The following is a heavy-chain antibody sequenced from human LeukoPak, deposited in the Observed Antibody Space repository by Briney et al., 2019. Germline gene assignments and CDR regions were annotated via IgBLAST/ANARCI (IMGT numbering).Heavy chain of an antibody. J-gene: IGHJ3*01. D-gene: IGHD6-19*01. Sequence: AGGSLSLSCAASGFTFSNFWMTWVRQAPGKWLECVANIKQEGSVKHDVDSMKGRFSISRDNAKNSLYLQMNSLSVEDTAIYYCARDLTPSRSSAWYDAFDVWGPGTMVTVSS. CDR3: ARDLTPSRSSAWYDAFDV. CDR1: GFTFSNFW. V-gene: IGHV3-7*01. CDR2: IKQEGSVK.